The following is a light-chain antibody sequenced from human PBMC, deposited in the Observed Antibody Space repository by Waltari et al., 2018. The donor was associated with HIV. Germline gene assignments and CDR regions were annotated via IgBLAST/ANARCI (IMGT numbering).Light chain of an antibody. J-gene: IGLJ3*02. Sequence: QSVLPQPPSASGTPGQRVTISCSGSSSKIGSNSVNWSQHLPGTAPKLLMYGNDQRPSGVPDRFSASKSGTSASLAISGLQSEDEADYYCAAWDDSLNGGVFGGGTKLTVL. V-gene: IGLV1-44*01. CDR2: GND. CDR1: SSKIGSNS. CDR3: AAWDDSLNGGV.